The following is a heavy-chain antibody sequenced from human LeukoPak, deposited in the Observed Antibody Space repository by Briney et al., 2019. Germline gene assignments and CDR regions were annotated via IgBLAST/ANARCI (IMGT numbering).Heavy chain of an antibody. D-gene: IGHD3-10*01. Sequence: GASVKVSCKASGYTFTSNAISWVRQAPGQGLEWMGRIIPILGIANYAQKFQGRVTITADKSTSTAYMELSSLRSEDTAVYYCARDPAGRLPPAYFDYWGQGTLVTVSS. CDR3: ARDPAGRLPPAYFDY. CDR1: GYTFTSNA. J-gene: IGHJ4*02. CDR2: IIPILGIA. V-gene: IGHV1-69*04.